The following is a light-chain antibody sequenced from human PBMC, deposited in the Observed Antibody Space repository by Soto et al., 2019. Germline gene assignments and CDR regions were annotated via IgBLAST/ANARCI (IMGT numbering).Light chain of an antibody. CDR1: QSINIH. CDR3: QQSYSVPIT. Sequence: DIQMTQSPSSLSASIGDRVTITCRASQSINIHLNWYQQKPGKAPKFLIHAASSLQSGVPSRFSGSGSGPDFTLTINSLQPEDFATYYCQQSYSVPITFGQGTRLEIK. V-gene: IGKV1-39*01. J-gene: IGKJ5*01. CDR2: AAS.